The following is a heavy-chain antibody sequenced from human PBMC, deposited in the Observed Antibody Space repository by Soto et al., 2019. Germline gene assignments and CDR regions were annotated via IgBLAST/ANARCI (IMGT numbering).Heavy chain of an antibody. CDR2: IYYSGST. CDR3: ARRYGSGRETYYYMDV. J-gene: IGHJ6*03. CDR1: GGSISSYY. V-gene: IGHV4-59*01. Sequence: SETLSLTCTVSGGSISSYYRSWIRQPPGKGLEWIGYIYYSGSTNYNPSLKSRVTISVDTSKNQFSLKLSSVTAADTAVYYCARRYGSGRETYYYMDVWGKGTTVTVSS. D-gene: IGHD3-10*01.